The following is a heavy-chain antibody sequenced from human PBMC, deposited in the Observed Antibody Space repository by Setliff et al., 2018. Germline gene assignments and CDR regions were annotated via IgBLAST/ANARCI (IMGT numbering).Heavy chain of an antibody. J-gene: IGHJ4*02. CDR3: ARGSGTYASSSRVFHY. CDR2: INTNTGNP. V-gene: IGHV7-4-1*02. D-gene: IGHD6-6*01. CDR1: EYTFTTYT. Sequence: ASVKVSCKASEYTFTTYTMNWVRQAPGQGLEWMGWINTNTGNPTYAQGFTGRFVFSLDTSVSTAYLQINSLEAEDTAVYYCARGSGTYASSSRVFHYWGQGTLVTVSS.